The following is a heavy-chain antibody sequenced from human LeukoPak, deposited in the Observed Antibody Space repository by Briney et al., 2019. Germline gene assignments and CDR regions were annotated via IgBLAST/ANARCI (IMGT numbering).Heavy chain of an antibody. Sequence: ETLSLTCAVYGGSFSDYYWSWIRQPPGKGLEWIGEIYHSGSTNYNPSLKSRVTISVDKSKNQFSLKLSSVTAADTAVYYCARHYGPWGQGTLVTVSS. D-gene: IGHD3-16*01. V-gene: IGHV4-34*01. CDR2: IYHSGST. J-gene: IGHJ5*02. CDR3: ARHYGP. CDR1: GGSFSDYY.